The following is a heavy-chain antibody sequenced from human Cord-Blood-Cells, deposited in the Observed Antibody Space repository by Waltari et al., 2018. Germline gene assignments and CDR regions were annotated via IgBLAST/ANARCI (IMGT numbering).Heavy chain of an antibody. CDR2: ISSSSSYI. J-gene: IGHJ3*02. CDR1: GFTFSSYS. V-gene: IGHV3-21*01. CDR3: AIVSRSDAFDI. Sequence: EVQLVESGGGLVKPGGSLRLSCAASGFTFSSYSMNWVGQAPGKGLEWVSSISSSSSYIYYADSVKGRFTISRDNAKNSLYLQMNSLRAEDTAVYYCAIVSRSDAFDIWGQGTMVTVSS.